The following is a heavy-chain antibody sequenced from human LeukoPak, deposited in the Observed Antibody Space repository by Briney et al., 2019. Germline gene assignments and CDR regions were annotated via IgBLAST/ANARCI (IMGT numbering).Heavy chain of an antibody. J-gene: IGHJ4*02. Sequence: GGSLRLSCAASGFTFSSYGMHWVRQAPGKGLEWVAVIWYDGSNKYYADSVKGRFTISRDNSKNTLYLQMDSLRGEDRAVYYCAKKGGTSGSTDYFDYWGQGTLVTVSS. V-gene: IGHV3-33*06. D-gene: IGHD5-12*01. CDR2: IWYDGSNK. CDR1: GFTFSSYG. CDR3: AKKGGTSGSTDYFDY.